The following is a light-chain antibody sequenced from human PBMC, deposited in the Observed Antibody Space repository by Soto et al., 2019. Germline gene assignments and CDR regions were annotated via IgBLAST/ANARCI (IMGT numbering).Light chain of an antibody. CDR2: DVS. V-gene: IGLV2-14*01. J-gene: IGLJ1*01. Sequence: QSALTQPASVSGSPGQSITISCTGTSSDVGGYNYVSWYQQHPGKAPKLMIFDVSNRPSGVSNRFSGSKSGNTASLTISGLHADDEADYYCSSYTCSSTLYVFGTGTKLTVL. CDR3: SSYTCSSTLYV. CDR1: SSDVGGYNY.